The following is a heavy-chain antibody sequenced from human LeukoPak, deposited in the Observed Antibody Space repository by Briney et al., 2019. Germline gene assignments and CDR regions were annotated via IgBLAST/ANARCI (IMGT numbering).Heavy chain of an antibody. J-gene: IGHJ5*01. Sequence: AGGSLRLSCAPSGLTLNNYALTWIRQAPGKGLEGVSSISGRGGNTYYADSVKGRFTISRDDSKNTLFLQMNSLRAEDTAVYYCATGYSDSLRSPLDSWGQGTLVTVSS. D-gene: IGHD3-22*01. V-gene: IGHV3-23*01. CDR3: ATGYSDSLRSPLDS. CDR1: GLTLNNYA. CDR2: ISGRGGNT.